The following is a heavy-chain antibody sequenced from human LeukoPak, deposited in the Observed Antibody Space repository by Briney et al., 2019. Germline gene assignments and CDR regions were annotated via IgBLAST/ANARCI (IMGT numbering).Heavy chain of an antibody. V-gene: IGHV4-38-2*01. D-gene: IGHD5-12*01. CDR3: ARVATTTNPPQRPFDY. CDR2: IYYSGST. J-gene: IGHJ4*02. Sequence: SKTLSLTCAVSGYSISSGYYWGWIRQPPGEGLEWIGSIYYSGSTYYNPSLKSRVTISVDTSKNQFSLKLSSVTAADTAVYYCARVATTTNPPQRPFDYWGQGTLVTVSS. CDR1: GYSISSGYY.